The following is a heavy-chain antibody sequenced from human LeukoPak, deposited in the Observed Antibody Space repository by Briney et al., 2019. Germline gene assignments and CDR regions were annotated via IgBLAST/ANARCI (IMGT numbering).Heavy chain of an antibody. CDR3: ARLHILTGYAFDI. Sequence: PSETLSLTCTVSGGSISSGGYYWGWIRQPPGKGLEWIGSIYYSGSTYYNPSLKSRVTISVDTSKNQFSLKLSSVTAADTAVYYCARLHILTGYAFDIWGQGTMVTVSS. V-gene: IGHV4-39*01. J-gene: IGHJ3*02. CDR2: IYYSGST. D-gene: IGHD3-9*01. CDR1: GGSISSGGYY.